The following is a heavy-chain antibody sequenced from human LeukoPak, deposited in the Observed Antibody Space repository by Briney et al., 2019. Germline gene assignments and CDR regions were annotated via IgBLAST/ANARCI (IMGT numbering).Heavy chain of an antibody. V-gene: IGHV1-2*02. CDR1: GYTFTGYY. J-gene: IGHJ6*03. CDR2: INPNSGGT. CDR3: ARRYSGGFYYYYYMDV. D-gene: IGHD3-10*01. Sequence: ASVKVSCKASGYTFTGYYMHWVRQAPGQGLEWMGWINPNSGGTNYAQKFQGRVTMTRDTSISTAYMEPSRLRSDDTAVYYCARRYSGGFYYYYYMDVWGKGTTVTISS.